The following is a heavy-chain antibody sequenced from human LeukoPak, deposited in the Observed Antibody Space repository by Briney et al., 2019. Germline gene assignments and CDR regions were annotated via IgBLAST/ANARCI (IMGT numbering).Heavy chain of an antibody. CDR1: GFTFSSYA. CDR2: ISGSGGST. CDR3: AKYCSSTSCYDYYFDY. Sequence: GGSLRPSCAASGFTFSSYAMSWVRQAPGKGLEWVSAISGSGGSTYYADSVKGRFTISRDNSKNTLYLQMNSLRAEDTAVYYCAKYCSSTSCYDYYFDYWGQGTLVTVSS. V-gene: IGHV3-23*01. D-gene: IGHD2-2*01. J-gene: IGHJ4*02.